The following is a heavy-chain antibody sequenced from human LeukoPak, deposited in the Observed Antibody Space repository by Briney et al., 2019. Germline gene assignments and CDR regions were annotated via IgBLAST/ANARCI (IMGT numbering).Heavy chain of an antibody. J-gene: IGHJ5*02. CDR2: IYYSGST. CDR1: GASISSYY. Sequence: SETLSLTCTVSGASISSYYWSWIRQPPGKGLEWIGYIYYSGSTRYNPSLKSRVTISVDTSKNQFSLKLSSVTAADTAVYYCARVGILRFPSNWFDPWGQGTLVTVSS. D-gene: IGHD3-3*01. CDR3: ARVGILRFPSNWFDP. V-gene: IGHV4-59*01.